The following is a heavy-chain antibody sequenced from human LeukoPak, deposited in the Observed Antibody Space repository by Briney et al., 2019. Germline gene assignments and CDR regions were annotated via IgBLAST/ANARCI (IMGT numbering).Heavy chain of an antibody. CDR2: ISSGGMNI. D-gene: IGHD3-9*01. Sequence: GGSLRLSCEASGFTFSSYEMNWVRQAPGKGLGWISYISSGGMNIYYADSVRGRFTVSRDNTKNSLFLQMNSLRAEDTAVYFCARDDYDIVTGYYSMYSYGVDVWGQGTAVTVSS. CDR1: GFTFSSYE. J-gene: IGHJ6*02. CDR3: ARDDYDIVTGYYSMYSYGVDV. V-gene: IGHV3-48*03.